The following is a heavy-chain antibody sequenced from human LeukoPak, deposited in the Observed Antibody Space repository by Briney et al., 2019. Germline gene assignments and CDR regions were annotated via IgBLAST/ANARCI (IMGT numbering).Heavy chain of an antibody. CDR3: ARGGPNSSGYAGDGFDI. J-gene: IGHJ3*02. Sequence: KPSETLSLTCTVSGGSISSSSYYWGWIRQPPGKGLEWIGSIYYSGSTYYNPSLKSRVTISVDTSKNHFSLTLSSVTAADTAVYYCARGGPNSSGYAGDGFDIWGQGPVVTVSS. CDR1: GGSISSSSYY. CDR2: IYYSGST. D-gene: IGHD3-22*01. V-gene: IGHV4-39*07.